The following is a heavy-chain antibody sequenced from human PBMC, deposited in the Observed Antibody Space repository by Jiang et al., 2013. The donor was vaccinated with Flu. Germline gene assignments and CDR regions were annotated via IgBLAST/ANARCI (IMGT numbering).Heavy chain of an antibody. J-gene: IGHJ3*02. CDR2: SIIVGAP. V-gene: IGHV4-4*02. Sequence: NWWSWVRQPPGRGWSGLGKSIIVGAPTTTPPSKSRVTISVDTSKNQXSLKLSSVTAADTAVYYCARDTTYYDILTGYDSIDHDAFDIWGQGTMVTVSS. CDR1: NW. CDR3: ARDTTYYDILTGYDSIDHDAFDI. D-gene: IGHD3-9*01.